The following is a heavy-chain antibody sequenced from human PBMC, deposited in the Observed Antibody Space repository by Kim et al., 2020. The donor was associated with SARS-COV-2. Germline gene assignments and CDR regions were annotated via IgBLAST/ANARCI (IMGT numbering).Heavy chain of an antibody. Sequence: GGSLRLSCAASGFTFSSYWMHWVRQAPGKGLVWVSRINSDGSSTSYADSVKGRFTISRDNAKNTLYLQMNSLRAEDTAVYYCAREGMVTTYYYYYYGMDVWGQGTTVTVSS. CDR3: AREGMVTTYYYYYYGMDV. CDR1: GFTFSSYW. V-gene: IGHV3-74*01. J-gene: IGHJ6*02. D-gene: IGHD4-17*01. CDR2: INSDGSST.